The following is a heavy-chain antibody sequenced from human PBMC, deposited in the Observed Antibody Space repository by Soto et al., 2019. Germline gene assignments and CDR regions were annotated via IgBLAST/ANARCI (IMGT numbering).Heavy chain of an antibody. V-gene: IGHV3-33*01. CDR2: TRHDGSNT. CDR3: ARDGVGATTYFGYFDY. J-gene: IGHJ4*02. Sequence: QVQLVESGGGGVQPGRSLRLSCAASGFNFRGCGMHWVRQAPGKGLERVAITRHDGSNTYYADSVRGRFTISRDNSKNTLYLQMNSLRVEDTAVYYCARDGVGATTYFGYFDYWGQGTPITVSS. D-gene: IGHD1-26*01. CDR1: GFNFRGCG.